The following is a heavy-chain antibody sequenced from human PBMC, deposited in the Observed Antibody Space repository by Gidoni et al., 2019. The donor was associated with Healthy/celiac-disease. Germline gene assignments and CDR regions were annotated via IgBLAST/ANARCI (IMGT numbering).Heavy chain of an antibody. CDR3: AKDLALLWFGEEYFDY. CDR2: ISGSGVST. V-gene: IGHV3-23*01. CDR1: GVTFSSYA. Sequence: EVQLLEPGGGLVQPGGSLRPSSAAPGVTFSSYAMSWVRQAPGKGLEWVSAISGSGVSTYYADTVQGRFTISRDNSKNALYLRMNSLRAEDTAVYYCAKDLALLWFGEEYFDYWGQGTLVTVSS. J-gene: IGHJ4*02. D-gene: IGHD3-10*01.